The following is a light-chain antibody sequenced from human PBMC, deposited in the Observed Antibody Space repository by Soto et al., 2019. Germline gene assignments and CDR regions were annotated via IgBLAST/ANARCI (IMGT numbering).Light chain of an antibody. V-gene: IGKV3-15*01. CDR1: QSVNSN. Sequence: EIMMTQSPVTLSVSPGERATLSCRASQSVNSNLAWYQQKPGQAPRLLIYGASTRATGIPASFIGNGSGTEFTLTASSLQPEDFATYYCQQYDNYPLTFGGGTKVDI. CDR2: GAS. CDR3: QQYDNYPLT. J-gene: IGKJ4*01.